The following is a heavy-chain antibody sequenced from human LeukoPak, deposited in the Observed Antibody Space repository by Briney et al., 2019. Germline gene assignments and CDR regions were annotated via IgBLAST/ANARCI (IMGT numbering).Heavy chain of an antibody. V-gene: IGHV3-21*01. CDR3: ARDIVVVPAAMIGVFDY. Sequence: PGGSLRLSCAASGSTFSSYSMNWVRQAPGKGLEWVSSISSSSSYIYYADSVKGRFTISRDNAKNSLYLQMNSLRAEDTAVYYCARDIVVVPAAMIGVFDYWGQGTLVTVSS. J-gene: IGHJ4*02. CDR2: ISSSSSYI. D-gene: IGHD2-2*01. CDR1: GSTFSSYS.